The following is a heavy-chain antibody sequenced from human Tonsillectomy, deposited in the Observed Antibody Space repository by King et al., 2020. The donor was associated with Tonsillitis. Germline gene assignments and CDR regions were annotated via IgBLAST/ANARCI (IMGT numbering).Heavy chain of an antibody. Sequence: VQLVESGGGLVQPGGSLRLSCAASGFTFDNYAMTWFRQAPGKGLEWVSSISVGGATTYYADSVKGRFTISRENSKNTRYLQMNSLRAEDTAIYYCTKDGGGWYTSGWYYFDYWGQGTLVTVSS. CDR2: ISVGGATT. V-gene: IGHV3-23*04. CDR1: GFTFDNYA. J-gene: IGHJ4*02. D-gene: IGHD6-19*01. CDR3: TKDGGGWYTSGWYYFDY.